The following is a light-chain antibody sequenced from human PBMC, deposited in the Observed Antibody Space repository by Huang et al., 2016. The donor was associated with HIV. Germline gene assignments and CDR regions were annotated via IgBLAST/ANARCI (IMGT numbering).Light chain of an antibody. CDR3: QQHSNWPL. Sequence: ELVLTQSPATLSLSPGQRATFSCRASQSVSSYLAWYQQKPGQAPRLIIYDTSKRATGVPARFSGSVSGTDFTLTINRLEPEDFAVYYCQQHSNWPLLGQGTKLEI. CDR1: QSVSSY. V-gene: IGKV3-11*01. J-gene: IGKJ2*01. CDR2: DTS.